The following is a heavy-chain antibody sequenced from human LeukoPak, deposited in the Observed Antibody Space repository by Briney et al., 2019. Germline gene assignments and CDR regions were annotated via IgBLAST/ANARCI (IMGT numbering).Heavy chain of an antibody. CDR1: GGSIRSRTYY. CDR2: IYYSGST. V-gene: IGHV4-39*01. D-gene: IGHD3-10*01. CDR3: ARRRRDRYGSGSYPFDY. Sequence: PSETLSLTCTVSGGSIRSRTYYWGWIRQPPGKGLEWIGTIYYSGSTYYNPSLKSRVTISVDTSKDQFSLKVNSVTAADTAVYYCARRRRDRYGSGSYPFDYWGQGTLVTVSS. J-gene: IGHJ4*02.